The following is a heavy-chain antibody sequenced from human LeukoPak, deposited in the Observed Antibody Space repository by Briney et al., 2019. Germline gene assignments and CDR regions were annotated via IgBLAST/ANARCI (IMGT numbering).Heavy chain of an antibody. J-gene: IGHJ4*02. CDR1: GFTFSGYA. V-gene: IGHV3-23*01. CDR3: TTGGQDYFDY. Sequence: PGGSLRLSCAASGFTFSGYAMSWVRQAPGKGLEWVSAISGSGGSTYYADSVKGRFTISRDNSKNTLYLQMNSLKTEDTAVYYCTTGGQDYFDYWGQGTLVTVSS. CDR2: ISGSGGST.